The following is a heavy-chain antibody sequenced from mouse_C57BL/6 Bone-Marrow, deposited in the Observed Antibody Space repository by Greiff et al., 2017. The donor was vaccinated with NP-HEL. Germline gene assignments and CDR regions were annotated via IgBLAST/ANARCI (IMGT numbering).Heavy chain of an antibody. CDR3: ASVYGSSYDFDY. Sequence: QVQLKQSGAELARPGASVKLSCKASGYTFTSYGISWVKQRTGQGLEWIGEIYPRSGNTYYNEKFKGKATLTADKSSSTAYMELRSLTSEDSAVYFCASVYGSSYDFDYWGQGTTLTVSS. V-gene: IGHV1-81*01. CDR1: GYTFTSYG. D-gene: IGHD1-1*01. CDR2: IYPRSGNT. J-gene: IGHJ2*01.